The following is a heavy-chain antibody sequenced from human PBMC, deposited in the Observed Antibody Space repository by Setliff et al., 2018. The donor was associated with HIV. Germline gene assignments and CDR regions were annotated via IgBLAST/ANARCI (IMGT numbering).Heavy chain of an antibody. Sequence: NPSETLSLTCAVYGGSFSDYYWCWIRQPPGKGLEWIGEIYHSGSTYYNPSLQSRVTISVDTSKTQFSLKLSFVTAADTAVYYCARLGGGVGAYMDVWGKGTTVTVSS. CDR1: GGSFSDYY. CDR3: ARLGGGVGAYMDV. J-gene: IGHJ6*03. CDR2: IYHSGST. V-gene: IGHV4-34*01. D-gene: IGHD1-26*01.